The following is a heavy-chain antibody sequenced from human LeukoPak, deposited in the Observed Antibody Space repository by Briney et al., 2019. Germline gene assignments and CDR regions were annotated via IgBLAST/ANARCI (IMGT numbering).Heavy chain of an antibody. J-gene: IGHJ6*03. CDR2: ISSSSSTI. Sequence: GGSLRLSCAASGFTFSSYGMTWVRQAPGKGLEWVSYISSSSSTIYYADSVKGRFTISRDNSKNTLYLQMNSLRAEDTAVYYCAKQGLLWFGELLFNYYMDVWGKGTTVTISS. CDR3: AKQGLLWFGELLFNYYMDV. V-gene: IGHV3-48*01. D-gene: IGHD3-10*01. CDR1: GFTFSSYG.